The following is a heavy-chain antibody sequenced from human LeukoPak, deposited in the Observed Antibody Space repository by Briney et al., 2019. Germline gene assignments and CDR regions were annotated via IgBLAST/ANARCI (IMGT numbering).Heavy chain of an antibody. Sequence: GGSLRLSCAASGFTFSSYGMHWVRQAPCKGLEWVAFIRYDGSNKYYADSVKGRFTISRDNSKNTLYLQMNSLRAEDTAVYYCAKGGMTSGYYFDYWGQGTLVTVSS. D-gene: IGHD1-20*01. CDR3: AKGGMTSGYYFDY. J-gene: IGHJ4*02. V-gene: IGHV3-30*02. CDR1: GFTFSSYG. CDR2: IRYDGSNK.